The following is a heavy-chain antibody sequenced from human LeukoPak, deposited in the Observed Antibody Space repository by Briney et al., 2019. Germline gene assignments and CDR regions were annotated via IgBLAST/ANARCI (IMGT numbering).Heavy chain of an antibody. CDR3: VGLRRNRDSSGYFYYYDN. D-gene: IGHD3-22*01. CDR2: VNTVSSYI. Sequence: GGSLRLSCAASGFVFSSYSFNWVRQAPGKGLEWVASVNTVSSYIYYADSVRGRFTISRDNAKNSVLLQMNSLRAEDMVMYYCVGLRRNRDSSGYFYYYDNWGQGTLVTVSS. J-gene: IGHJ4*02. V-gene: IGHV3-21*01. CDR1: GFVFSSYS.